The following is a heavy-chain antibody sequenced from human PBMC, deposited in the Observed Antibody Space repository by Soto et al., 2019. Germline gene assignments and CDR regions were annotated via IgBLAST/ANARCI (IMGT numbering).Heavy chain of an antibody. CDR2: FSLSGTT. Sequence: SETLSLTCTVSGASLTGSSYWSWIRHPAWKGLEWIGRFSLSGTTNYNPSLRSRVTMSADVSKNQFSLRLTSVTAADTALYYCARGMTPPGAPAWYYFDSWGQGTLVTVS. V-gene: IGHV4-4*07. J-gene: IGHJ4*02. CDR3: ARGMTPPGAPAWYYFDS. CDR1: GASLTGSSY. D-gene: IGHD2-8*02.